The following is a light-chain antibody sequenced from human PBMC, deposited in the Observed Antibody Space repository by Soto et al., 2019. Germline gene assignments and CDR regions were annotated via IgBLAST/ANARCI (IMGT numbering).Light chain of an antibody. J-gene: IGLJ1*01. CDR3: CSYAGRYTYV. V-gene: IGLV2-11*01. Sequence: QSALTQPRSVSGSPGQSVTISCSGTISDVGGYNYVSWYQQHPGKAPKVMIYDVSKRPSGVPDRFSGSKSGNTASLTISGLQSEDEADYYCCSYAGRYTYVFGTGTKLTVL. CDR1: ISDVGGYNY. CDR2: DVS.